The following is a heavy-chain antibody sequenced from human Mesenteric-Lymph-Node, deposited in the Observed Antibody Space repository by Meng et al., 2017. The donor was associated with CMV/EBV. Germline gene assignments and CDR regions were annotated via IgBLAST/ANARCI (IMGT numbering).Heavy chain of an antibody. CDR1: GYTFTSYY. V-gene: IGHV1-46*01. Sequence: ASVKVSCKASGYTFTSYYMHWVRQAPGQGLEWMGIINPSGGSTSYAQKFQGRVTMTRDTSTSTVYMELSSLRSEDTAVYYCARNHQYYDFWSGYQPTYDYYGMDVWGQGTTVTVSS. CDR3: ARNHQYYDFWSGYQPTYDYYGMDV. CDR2: INPSGGST. J-gene: IGHJ6*02. D-gene: IGHD3-3*01.